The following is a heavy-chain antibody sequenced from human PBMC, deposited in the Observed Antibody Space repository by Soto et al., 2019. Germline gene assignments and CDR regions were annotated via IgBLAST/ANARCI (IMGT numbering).Heavy chain of an antibody. CDR2: INPRGGSI. CDR1: GYTFTSYH. D-gene: IGHD3-3*01. J-gene: IGHJ6*02. V-gene: IGHV1-46*01. CDR3: ARPLRFLDPRDNYAMDV. Sequence: QVHLVQSGAEVKRPGASVNISCKASGYTFTSYHLHWVRQAPGQRLEWMGIINPRGGSIRYAQKFPGRVVMARDASANTVYVELGRLRSEDTAVYYCARPLRFLDPRDNYAMDVWGQGTTVTVSS.